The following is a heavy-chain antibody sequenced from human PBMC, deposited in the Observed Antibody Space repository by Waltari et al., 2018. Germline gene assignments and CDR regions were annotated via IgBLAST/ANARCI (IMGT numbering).Heavy chain of an antibody. CDR2: IIPILGIA. J-gene: IGHJ4*02. CDR3: AREYMITFGGVIGMYYFDY. D-gene: IGHD3-16*02. CDR1: GGTFSSYA. Sequence: QVQLVQSGAEVKKPGSSVKVSCKASGGTFSSYAISWVRQAPGQGLAWMGGIIPILGIANYAQKFQGRVTITADKSTSTAYMGLSSLRSEDTAVYYCAREYMITFGGVIGMYYFDYWGQGTLVTVSS. V-gene: IGHV1-69*10.